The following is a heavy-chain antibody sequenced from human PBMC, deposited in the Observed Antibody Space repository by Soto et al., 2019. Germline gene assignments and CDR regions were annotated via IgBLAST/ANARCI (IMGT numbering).Heavy chain of an antibody. CDR2: IRSKANSYAT. D-gene: IGHD6-6*01. Sequence: GESLKISCAASGFTFSGSAMHWVRQASGKGLEWVGRIRSKANSYATAYAASVKGRFTISRDDSKNTAYLQMNSLKTEDTAVYYCTRLPSLSGIAARDYWGQGTLVTVSS. J-gene: IGHJ4*02. CDR1: GFTFSGSA. CDR3: TRLPSLSGIAARDY. V-gene: IGHV3-73*01.